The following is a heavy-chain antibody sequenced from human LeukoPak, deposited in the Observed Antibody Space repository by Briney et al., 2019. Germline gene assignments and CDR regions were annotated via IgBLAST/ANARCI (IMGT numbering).Heavy chain of an antibody. D-gene: IGHD2-2*01. CDR1: GFTVRSYA. CDR2: ISADGDST. V-gene: IGHV3-23*01. CDR3: AKRRYCTSTSCHDFDY. J-gene: IGHJ4*02. Sequence: GGSPRLSCAASGFTVRSYAMNWVRQAPGKGLEWVSAISADGDSTYYADSVKGRFTISRDNSKNTLYLQMNSLRPGDTAVYYCAKRRYCTSTSCHDFDYWGQGTLVTVSS.